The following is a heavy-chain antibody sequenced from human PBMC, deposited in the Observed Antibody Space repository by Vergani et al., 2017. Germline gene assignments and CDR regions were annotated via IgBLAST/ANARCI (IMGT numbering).Heavy chain of an antibody. V-gene: IGHV3-30*03. CDR2: ISYDGTQK. J-gene: IGHJ1*01. CDR1: GFTSSYCG. Sequence: QVQLVESGGGVVQPGRSPRLSCAASGFTSSYCGMHWVRQAPGKGLEWVAVISYDGTQKYYADSVKGRFTISRDNSKSTLYLQMNNLRTEDTAVYYCATKSCGTPGCQIGYFREWGQGTLVTVSS. CDR3: ATKSCGTPGCQIGYFRE. D-gene: IGHD1-1*01.